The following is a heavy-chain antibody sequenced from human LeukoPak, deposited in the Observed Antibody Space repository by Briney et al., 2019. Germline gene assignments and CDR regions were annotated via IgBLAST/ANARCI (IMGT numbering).Heavy chain of an antibody. CDR2: INHSGST. J-gene: IGHJ4*02. CDR3: ARRRGFYYDSSGYYYYFDY. V-gene: IGHV4-34*01. D-gene: IGHD3-22*01. Sequence: SETLSLTCAVYGGSFRGYYWSWIRQPPGKGLEWIGEINHSGSTNYNPSLKSRVTISVDTSKNQFSLKLSSVTAADTAVYYCARRRGFYYDSSGYYYYFDYWGQGTLVTVSS. CDR1: GGSFRGYY.